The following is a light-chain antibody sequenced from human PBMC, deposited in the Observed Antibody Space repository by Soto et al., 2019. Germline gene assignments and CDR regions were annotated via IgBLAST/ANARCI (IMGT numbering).Light chain of an antibody. CDR3: ATWDDSLNGYV. CDR2: GDN. Sequence: QSVLTQPPSASETPGQRVTISCSGSRSNIGSNTVNWYQQPPGTAPKLLIYGDNQRPSGVPDRFSGSKSGTSASLAISGLQSEDEADYYCATWDDSLNGYVFGTGTKVTVL. CDR1: RSNIGSNT. J-gene: IGLJ1*01. V-gene: IGLV1-44*01.